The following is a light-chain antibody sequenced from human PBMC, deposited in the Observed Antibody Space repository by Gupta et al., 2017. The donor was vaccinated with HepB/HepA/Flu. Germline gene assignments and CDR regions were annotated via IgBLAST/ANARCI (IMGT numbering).Light chain of an antibody. CDR3: QQYDTFPIT. V-gene: IGKV4-1*01. CDR2: WAS. CDR1: QSVLYSSNNKNY. Sequence: DIVMTQSPDSLAVSLGERATINCKSSQSVLYSSNNKNYLTWYQQKPGQPPKLLIYWASTRESGVPDRFSGSGSGTDFTLTISSLQAEDVAVYYCQQYDTFPITFGQGTRLEI. J-gene: IGKJ5*01.